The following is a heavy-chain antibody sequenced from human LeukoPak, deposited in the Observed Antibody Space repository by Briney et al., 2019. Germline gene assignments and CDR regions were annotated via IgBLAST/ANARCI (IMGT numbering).Heavy chain of an antibody. J-gene: IGHJ4*02. D-gene: IGHD6-19*01. Sequence: GSLRLSCAASGFTFSSYAMSWVRQPPGKGLEWIGEINHSGSTNYNPSLKSRVTISVDTSKNQFSLKLSSVTAADTAVYYCARGTVAGSVFNLAKTKFDYWGQGTLVTVSS. CDR2: INHSGST. V-gene: IGHV4-34*01. CDR1: GFTFSSYA. CDR3: ARGTVAGSVFNLAKTKFDY.